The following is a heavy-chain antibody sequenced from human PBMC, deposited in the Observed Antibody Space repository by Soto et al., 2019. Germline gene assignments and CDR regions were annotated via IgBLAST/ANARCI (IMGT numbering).Heavy chain of an antibody. CDR1: GGSISSSSYY. V-gene: IGHV4-39*01. CDR2: IYYSGST. CDR3: ARHRDIVVVVAATR. J-gene: IGHJ3*01. D-gene: IGHD2-15*01. Sequence: QLQLQESGPGLVKPSETLSLTCTVSGGSISSSSYYWGWIRQPPGKGLEWIGRIYYSGSTYYNPSLKSRVTISVDTSKNQFSLKLSSVTAADTAVYYCARHRDIVVVVAATRWGQGTMVTVSS.